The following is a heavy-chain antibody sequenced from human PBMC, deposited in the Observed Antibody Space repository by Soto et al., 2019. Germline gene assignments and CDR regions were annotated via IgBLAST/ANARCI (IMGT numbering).Heavy chain of an antibody. CDR2: IKADGSAQ. Sequence: EVQLVESGGGLVQPGGSLRLSCAASGFTFSSYWMTWGRQAPGKGLEWVATIKADGSAQYYVDSVKGRFSISRDNAKNSLYLQMNSLRAEDTALYYCARVAAAGRGTDYWGQGTLVTVSS. D-gene: IGHD6-13*01. CDR3: ARVAAAGRGTDY. V-gene: IGHV3-7*04. J-gene: IGHJ4*02. CDR1: GFTFSSYW.